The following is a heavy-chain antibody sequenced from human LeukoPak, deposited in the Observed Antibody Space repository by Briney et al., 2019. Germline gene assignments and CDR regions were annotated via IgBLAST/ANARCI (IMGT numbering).Heavy chain of an antibody. CDR2: INPTGGST. D-gene: IGHD6-13*01. V-gene: IGHV1-46*01. CDR1: GYTFTSYY. Sequence: ASVKVSCKASGYTFTSYYMHWVRQAPGQGLEWMGIINPTGGSTTHAQRFQGRVTMTRDTSTSTVYMELRSLRSEDTAVYYCARDRVIAAAGSFDYWGQGTLVTVSS. CDR3: ARDRVIAAAGSFDY. J-gene: IGHJ4*02.